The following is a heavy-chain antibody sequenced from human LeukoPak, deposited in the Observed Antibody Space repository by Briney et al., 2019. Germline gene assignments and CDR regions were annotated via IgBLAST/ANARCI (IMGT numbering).Heavy chain of an antibody. J-gene: IGHJ6*02. Sequence: SVKVSCKASGFTFTSSAVQWVRPARGQRLECIGWIVVGSGNTNYAQKFQERVTITRDMSTSTAYMELSSLRSEDTAVYYCAAHIYYDSSGYILHYYGMDVWGQGTTVTVSS. CDR2: IVVGSGNT. CDR1: GFTFTSSA. CDR3: AAHIYYDSSGYILHYYGMDV. V-gene: IGHV1-58*01. D-gene: IGHD3-22*01.